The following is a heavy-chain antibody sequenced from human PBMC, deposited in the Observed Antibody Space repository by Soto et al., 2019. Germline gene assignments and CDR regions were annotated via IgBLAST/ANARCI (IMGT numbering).Heavy chain of an antibody. CDR1: GFTFSDYY. CDR3: AIGQYYYDSSAYYYS. V-gene: IGHV3-11*03. J-gene: IGHJ4*02. CDR2: ISSSSSYT. Sequence: GGSLRLSCAASGFTFSDYYMSWIRQAPGKGLEWVSYISSSSSYTNYADSVKGRFTISRDNAKNSLYLQMNSLRAEDTAVYYCAIGQYYYDSSAYYYSWGQGTLVTVSS. D-gene: IGHD3-22*01.